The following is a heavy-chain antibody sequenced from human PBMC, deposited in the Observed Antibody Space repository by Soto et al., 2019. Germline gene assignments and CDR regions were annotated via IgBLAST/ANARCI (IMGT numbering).Heavy chain of an antibody. V-gene: IGHV1-69*15. Sequence: QVQLVQSETEVRKPGSSVKVSCRASGGTFGSNAISWVRQAPGQGLEWMGNIIPIFGTTKNAQNFQGRVTITADESTNTANMELSSLPSEDTAIYYCAREGFTSGPGAVRGAFDTWGQGTMVTVSS. CDR3: AREGFTSGPGAVRGAFDT. J-gene: IGHJ3*02. CDR1: GGTFGSNA. D-gene: IGHD4-4*01. CDR2: IIPIFGTT.